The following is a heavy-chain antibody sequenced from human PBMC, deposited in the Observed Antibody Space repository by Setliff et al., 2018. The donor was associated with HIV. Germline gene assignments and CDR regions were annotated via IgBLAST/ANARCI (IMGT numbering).Heavy chain of an antibody. CDR3: ARQGSWLDS. J-gene: IGHJ5*01. CDR2: IYSSGST. D-gene: IGHD2-15*01. CDR1: GGSISSGGYF. Sequence: PSETLSLTCTVSGGSISSGGYFWSWIRQHPGKGLEWIGYIYSSGSTNYNPSLKSRVTMSVDTSKNQFSLRLNSVTAADTAVYYCARQGSWLDSWGQGTLVTVSS. V-gene: IGHV4-61*08.